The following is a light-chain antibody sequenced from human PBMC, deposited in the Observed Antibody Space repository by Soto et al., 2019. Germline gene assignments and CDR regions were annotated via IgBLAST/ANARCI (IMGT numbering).Light chain of an antibody. CDR1: QSVLYSSNNKNY. J-gene: IGKJ1*01. V-gene: IGKV4-1*01. CDR2: WAS. CDR3: QQYYSTPRT. Sequence: DIVMTQSPDSLAVSLGERATINCKSSQSVLYSSNNKNYLAWYQQKPGQPPKLLIYWASTRESGVPDRFSGSGSGIDFTLTISSLQAEDAAVYYCQQYYSTPRTFGQGTKVEIK.